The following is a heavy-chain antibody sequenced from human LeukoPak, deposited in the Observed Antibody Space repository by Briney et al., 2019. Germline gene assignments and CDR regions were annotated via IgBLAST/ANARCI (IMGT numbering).Heavy chain of an antibody. CDR1: GFTFSSYA. J-gene: IGHJ1*01. CDR2: ISYDGSNK. CDR3: AVPDKDILTGYYPVEYFQH. D-gene: IGHD3-9*01. V-gene: IGHV3-30-3*01. Sequence: AGGSLRLSCAASGFTFSSYAMHWVRQAPGKGLEWVAVISYDGSNKYYADSVKGRFTISRDNSKNTLYLQMNSLRAEDTAVYYCAVPDKDILTGYYPVEYFQHWGQGTLVTVSS.